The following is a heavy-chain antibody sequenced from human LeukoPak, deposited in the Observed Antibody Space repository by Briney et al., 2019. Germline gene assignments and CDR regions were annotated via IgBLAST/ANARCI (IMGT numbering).Heavy chain of an antibody. J-gene: IGHJ4*02. Sequence: GGSLRLSCAASGFTFSSYWMHWVRQAPGKGLVWVSRTNSDGSSTNYADSVKGRFTISRDNAKNTLYLQMNSLRAEDTAVYYCARDSLNSGSYFDYWGQGTLVTVSS. CDR3: ARDSLNSGSYFDY. CDR1: GFTFSSYW. D-gene: IGHD1-26*01. CDR2: TNSDGSST. V-gene: IGHV3-74*01.